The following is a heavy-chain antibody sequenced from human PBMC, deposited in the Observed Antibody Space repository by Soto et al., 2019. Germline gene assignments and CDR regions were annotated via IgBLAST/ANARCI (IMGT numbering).Heavy chain of an antibody. D-gene: IGHD3-16*01. J-gene: IGHJ3*02. V-gene: IGHV3-74*01. CDR3: ARVRRIYAPLGAFDI. CDR2: INTDGSTT. Sequence: GGSLRLSCAASGFTFSSYWMHWVRQAPGKGLVWVSRINTDGSTTSYADSVKGRFTISRDNAKNTLYLQMNSLRAEDTAVYFCARVRRIYAPLGAFDIWGQGTMVTVSS. CDR1: GFTFSSYW.